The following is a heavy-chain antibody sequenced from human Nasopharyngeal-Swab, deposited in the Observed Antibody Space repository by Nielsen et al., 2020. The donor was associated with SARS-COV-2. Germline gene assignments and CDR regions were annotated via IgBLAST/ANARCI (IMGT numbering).Heavy chain of an antibody. Sequence: WIRQPPGSGLEWVSYIYSTNSTIYYADSVKGRFTISRDNAKNSLPLQMNSLRAEDTAIYYCARAVHCSGDSCYWRYFDYWGRGTLVTVSS. D-gene: IGHD2-15*01. CDR2: IYSTNSTI. CDR3: ARAVHCSGDSCYWRYFDY. J-gene: IGHJ4*02. V-gene: IGHV3-48*03.